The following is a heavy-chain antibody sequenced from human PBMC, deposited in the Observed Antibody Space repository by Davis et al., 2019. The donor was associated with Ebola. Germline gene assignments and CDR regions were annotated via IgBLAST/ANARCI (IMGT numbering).Heavy chain of an antibody. CDR3: ARDLYDSSGYYSDY. D-gene: IGHD3-22*01. J-gene: IGHJ4*02. CDR1: GFTFSNYW. V-gene: IGHV3-30*19. Sequence: GGSLRLSCAASGFTFSNYWMHWVRQAPGKGLEWVAVISYDGSNKYYADSVKGRFTISRDNSKNTLYLQMNSLRAEDTAVYYCARDLYDSSGYYSDYWGQGTLVTVSS. CDR2: ISYDGSNK.